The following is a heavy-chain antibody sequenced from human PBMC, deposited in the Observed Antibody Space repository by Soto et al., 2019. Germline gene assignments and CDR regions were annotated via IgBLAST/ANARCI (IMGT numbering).Heavy chain of an antibody. J-gene: IGHJ4*02. D-gene: IGHD3-22*01. CDR1: GYTFSNYP. CDR3: VRDWTHYDSNGPGDY. V-gene: IGHV1-3*04. Sequence: ASVKVSCKASGYTFSNYPMHWVRQAPGQRLEWMGWINTGNGDTKYSQKFQGRVTITRDTSAITAYMELSSLGSEDTAVYYCVRDWTHYDSNGPGDYWGQGTLVTVSS. CDR2: INTGNGDT.